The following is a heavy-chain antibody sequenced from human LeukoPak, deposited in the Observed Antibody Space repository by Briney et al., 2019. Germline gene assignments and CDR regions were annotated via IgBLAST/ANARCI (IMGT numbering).Heavy chain of an antibody. V-gene: IGHV4-59*08. J-gene: IGHJ4*02. CDR3: ARSLLGGSYYLFDY. D-gene: IGHD1-26*01. CDR1: GGSISSYY. Sequence: SETLSLTCTVSGGSISSYYWSWIRQSPGKGLEWIGYIYSSGSTNYNPSLKSRVTISVDTSKNQFSLKLSSVTAADTAVYYCARSLLGGSYYLFDYWGQGTLVTVSS. CDR2: IYSSGST.